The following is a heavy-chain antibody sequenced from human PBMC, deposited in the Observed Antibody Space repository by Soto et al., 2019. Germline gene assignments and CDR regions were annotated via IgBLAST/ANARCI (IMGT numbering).Heavy chain of an antibody. CDR3: ARDRDGSGSYYFPNWFDP. J-gene: IGHJ5*02. D-gene: IGHD3-10*01. CDR2: INAGNGNT. V-gene: IGHV1-3*01. Sequence: VKVSCKASGYTFTSYAMHWVRQAPGQRLEWMGWINAGNGNTKYSQKFQGRVTITRDTSASTAYMELSSLRSEDTAVYYCARDRDGSGSYYFPNWFDPWGQGTLVTVSS. CDR1: GYTFTSYA.